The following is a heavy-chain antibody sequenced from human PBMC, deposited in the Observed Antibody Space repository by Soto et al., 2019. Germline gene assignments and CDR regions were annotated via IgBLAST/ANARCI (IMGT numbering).Heavy chain of an antibody. V-gene: IGHV3-30-3*01. CDR2: ISYDGSNN. J-gene: IGHJ4*02. D-gene: IGHD6-13*01. CDR1: GFTFSSYA. CDR3: ARDRIYSSSWYDY. Sequence: QVQLVESGGGVVQPGRSLRLSCAASGFTFSSYAMHWVSPAPGKGLEWVAVISYDGSNNYYADSVKGRFTISRDKSKDTLYLPMNSLRAEDTAVYYCARDRIYSSSWYDYWGQGTLVTVAS.